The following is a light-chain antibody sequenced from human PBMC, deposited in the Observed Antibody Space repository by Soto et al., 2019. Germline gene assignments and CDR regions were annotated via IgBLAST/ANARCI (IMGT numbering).Light chain of an antibody. Sequence: QSALTQPASVSGSPGQSIAISCTGTSSDVGSYDLVSWYQQHPGKAPKLMIYEVTKRPSGVSSRFSGSKSGNTASLTISGLQAEDDADDYCCSSAGGGTYVFGTGTQVTVL. CDR1: SSDVGSYDL. V-gene: IGLV2-23*02. J-gene: IGLJ1*01. CDR3: CSSAGGGTYV. CDR2: EVT.